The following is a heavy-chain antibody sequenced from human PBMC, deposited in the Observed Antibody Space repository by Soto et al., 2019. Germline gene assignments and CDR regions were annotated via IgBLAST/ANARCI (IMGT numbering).Heavy chain of an antibody. V-gene: IGHV4-61*08. CDR3: ARLPDISGWPFDF. CDR2: MAFDGRT. Sequence: SSETLSLTCSVSGGPVSSRGFYWTWIRQPPGKGLEWIGYMAFDGRTNYNPSLNSRVTISQDTSKNQFSLKLGSVTAADTAIYYCARLPDISGWPFDFWGQGILVTVSS. D-gene: IGHD6-19*01. J-gene: IGHJ4*02. CDR1: GGPVSSRGFY.